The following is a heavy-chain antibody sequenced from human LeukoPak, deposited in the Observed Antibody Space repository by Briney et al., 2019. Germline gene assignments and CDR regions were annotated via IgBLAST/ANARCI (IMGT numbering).Heavy chain of an antibody. D-gene: IGHD3-22*01. V-gene: IGHV1-69*13. Sequence: SVKVSCKASGGTFSSYAISWVRQAPGQGLDWMGGIIPIFGTANYAQKFQGRVTITADESTSTAYMELSSLRSEDTAVYYCAREYYYDSSSFDPWGQGTLVTVSS. CDR3: AREYYYDSSSFDP. CDR1: GGTFSSYA. J-gene: IGHJ5*02. CDR2: IIPIFGTA.